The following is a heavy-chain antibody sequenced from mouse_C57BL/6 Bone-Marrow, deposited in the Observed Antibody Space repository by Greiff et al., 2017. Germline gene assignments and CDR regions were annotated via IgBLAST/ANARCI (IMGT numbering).Heavy chain of an antibody. Sequence: EVQLQESGPELVKPGASVTISCKASGYSFTGYYMNWVKQSPEKSLEWIGEINPSTGGTTYNQKFKAKATLTVDKSSSTAYIQLKSLTSEDTAVYYGERQGTVEPLDYWGQGTTLTVSS. CDR2: INPSTGGT. CDR1: GYSFTGYY. CDR3: ERQGTVEPLDY. D-gene: IGHD1-1*01. J-gene: IGHJ2*01. V-gene: IGHV1-42*01.